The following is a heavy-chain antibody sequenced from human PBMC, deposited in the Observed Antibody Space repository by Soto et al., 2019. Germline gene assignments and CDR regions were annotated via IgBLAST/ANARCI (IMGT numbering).Heavy chain of an antibody. CDR1: GFTFSSYS. J-gene: IGHJ5*02. CDR2: ISSSSSTI. D-gene: IGHD2-2*01. CDR3: ARDSRTCSSTSCYPGWFDP. Sequence: GGSLRLSCAASGFTFSSYSMNWVRQAPGKGLEWVSYISSSSSTIYYADSVKGRFTISRDNAKNSLYLQMNSLRAEDTAVYYCARDSRTCSSTSCYPGWFDPWGQGTLVTVSS. V-gene: IGHV3-48*01.